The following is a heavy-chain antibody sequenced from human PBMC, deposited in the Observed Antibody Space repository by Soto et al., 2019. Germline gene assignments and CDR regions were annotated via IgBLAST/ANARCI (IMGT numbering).Heavy chain of an antibody. J-gene: IGHJ4*02. V-gene: IGHV5-51*01. CDR3: ARYSSRNGPDY. CDR2: IYPGDSQT. D-gene: IGHD3-10*01. Sequence: PGESLTISCKGSGYSFTNYWIGWVRQMPGKGLEWVAIIYPGDSQTRYSPSFQGQVTISVDKSISTAYLQWSSLKASDTAMYYCARYSSRNGPDYWGQGTMVTVSS. CDR1: GYSFTNYW.